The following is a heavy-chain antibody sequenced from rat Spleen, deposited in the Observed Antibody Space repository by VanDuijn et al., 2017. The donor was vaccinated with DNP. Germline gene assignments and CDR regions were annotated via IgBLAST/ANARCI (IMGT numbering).Heavy chain of an antibody. CDR3: ARHVLPLRVWDY. Sequence: EVQLVESGGGLAQPGRSLKLSCAASGFTFSDYYMAWVRQAPTKGLEWVAYIRYDGGSIYYGDSVKGRFTISRDNARNTLYLQMNSLRSEDMATYYCARHVLPLRVWDYWGQGVMVTVSS. J-gene: IGHJ2*01. D-gene: IGHD1-11*01. CDR2: IRYDGGSI. CDR1: GFTFSDYY. V-gene: IGHV5-22*01.